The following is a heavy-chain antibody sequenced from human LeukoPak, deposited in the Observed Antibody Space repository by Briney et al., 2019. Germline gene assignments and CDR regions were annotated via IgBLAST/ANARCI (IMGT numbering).Heavy chain of an antibody. CDR3: ARHEAAAGTGY. Sequence: SETLSLTCTVSGGSISSYYWSWIRQPPGKGLEWIGYIYYSGSTNYNPSLKSRVTISVDTSENQFSLKLSSVTAADTAVYYCARHEAAAGTGYWGQGTLVTVSS. D-gene: IGHD6-13*01. V-gene: IGHV4-59*08. J-gene: IGHJ4*02. CDR2: IYYSGST. CDR1: GGSISSYY.